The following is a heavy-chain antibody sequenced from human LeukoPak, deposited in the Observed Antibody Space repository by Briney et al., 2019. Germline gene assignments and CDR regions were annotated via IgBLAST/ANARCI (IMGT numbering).Heavy chain of an antibody. V-gene: IGHV4-31*03. CDR2: IYYSGST. D-gene: IGHD3-16*01. Sequence: PSETLSLTCTVSGGSISSGGYYWSWIRQHPGKGLEWIGYIYYSGSTYYNSSLKSRVTISVDTSKNQFSLKLSSVTAADTAVYYCARGERGSFDYWGQGTLVTVSS. CDR3: ARGERGSFDY. J-gene: IGHJ4*02. CDR1: GGSISSGGYY.